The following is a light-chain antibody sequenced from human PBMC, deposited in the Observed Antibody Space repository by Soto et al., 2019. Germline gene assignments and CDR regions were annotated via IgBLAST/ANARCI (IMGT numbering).Light chain of an antibody. CDR3: QLYDNSRLYI. J-gene: IGKJ2*01. V-gene: IGKV3-20*01. Sequence: EIVLTQSPGALSLSPGERVTLSCRASQSVRSSYLVWYQQKPGQAPRLLIYGASTRAAGIPDRFSASGSGTDFTLTITRLEPDDFAVYYCQLYDNSRLYIVGRGTKLEIK. CDR1: QSVRSSY. CDR2: GAS.